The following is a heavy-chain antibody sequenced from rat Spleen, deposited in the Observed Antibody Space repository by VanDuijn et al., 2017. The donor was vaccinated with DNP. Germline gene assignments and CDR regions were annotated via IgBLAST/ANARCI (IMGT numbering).Heavy chain of an antibody. CDR3: ATXXXYGXXX. CDR1: GFTFSNYY. J-gene: IGHJ3*01. D-gene: IGHD1-7*01. Sequence: EVQLVESGGGLVQPGRSLKLSCVASGFTFSNYYMAWVRQAPTKGLEWVASITNSGGGTYYRNSVKGRFTXSRDNAKXTLYXXMDXXXSEXXXTXXXATXXXYGXXXWGQGTXXTV. V-gene: IGHV5S23*01. CDR2: ITNSGGGT.